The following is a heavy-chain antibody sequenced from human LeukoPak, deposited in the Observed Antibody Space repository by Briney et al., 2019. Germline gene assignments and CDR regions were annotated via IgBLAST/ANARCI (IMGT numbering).Heavy chain of an antibody. V-gene: IGHV3-74*01. CDR3: AAGGGWDPSFGVVTHIDA. Sequence: GGSLRLSCVTSGFTFSGYWMHWVRQGPEKGLELVSRIDNDGHGIIYADSVKGRFTTSRDDVKNTLYLQMNSLRVEDTAVYYCAAGGGWDPSFGVVTHIDAWGKGTTVVVS. D-gene: IGHD3-3*01. J-gene: IGHJ6*03. CDR1: GFTFSGYW. CDR2: IDNDGHGI.